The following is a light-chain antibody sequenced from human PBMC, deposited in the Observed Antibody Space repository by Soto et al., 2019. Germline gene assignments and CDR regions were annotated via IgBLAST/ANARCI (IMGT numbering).Light chain of an antibody. J-gene: IGLJ1*01. V-gene: IGLV2-14*01. CDR3: SSYTSSSTKV. Sequence: QSVLTQPASVSGYPGQSITISCTGTSSDVGNYKYVSWYQQHPGKAPKLMIYEVSNRPSGVSNRFSGSKSGNTASLTISGLQAEGEADYYCSSYTSSSTKVFGTGTKVTVL. CDR1: SSDVGNYKY. CDR2: EVS.